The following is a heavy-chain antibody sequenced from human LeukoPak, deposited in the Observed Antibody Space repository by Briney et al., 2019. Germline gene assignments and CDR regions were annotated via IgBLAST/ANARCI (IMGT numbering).Heavy chain of an antibody. CDR3: ATDRRDFDY. CDR1: GYTFTSYG. Sequence: ASVKVSCKASGYTFTSYGISWVRQAPGQGLEWMGWISAYNGNTNYAQKFQGRVTMTEDTSTDTAYMELSSLRSEDTAVYYCATDRRDFDYWGQGTLVTVSS. V-gene: IGHV1-18*01. CDR2: ISAYNGNT. J-gene: IGHJ4*02.